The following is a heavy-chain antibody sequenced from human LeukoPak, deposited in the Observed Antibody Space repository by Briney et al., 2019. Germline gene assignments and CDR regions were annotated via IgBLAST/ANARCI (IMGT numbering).Heavy chain of an antibody. CDR1: GYSISSGYY. Sequence: PSETLSLTCAVSGYSISSGYYWGWIRQPPGKGLEWIGSIYHSGSTYYNPSLKSRVAISVDTSKNQFSPKLSSVTAADTAVYYCARPLYSSSSGFDYWGQGTLVTVSS. J-gene: IGHJ4*02. CDR3: ARPLYSSSSGFDY. V-gene: IGHV4-38-2*01. CDR2: IYHSGST. D-gene: IGHD6-6*01.